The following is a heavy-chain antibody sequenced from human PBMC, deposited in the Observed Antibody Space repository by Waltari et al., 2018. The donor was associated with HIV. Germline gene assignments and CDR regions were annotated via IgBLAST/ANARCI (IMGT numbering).Heavy chain of an antibody. CDR3: ASPGGVVTAIREYFDY. D-gene: IGHD2-21*02. J-gene: IGHJ4*02. V-gene: IGHV4-38-2*02. CDR1: GYSLSSGYY. CDR2: IYHSGRT. Sequence: QVQLQESGPGLVKPSETLSLTCTVSGYSLSSGYYWGWIRQPPGKGLEWIGSIYHSGRTSYNPSLKSRVTISVDTSKNQFSLKLSSVTAADTAVYYCASPGGVVTAIREYFDYWGQGTLVTVSS.